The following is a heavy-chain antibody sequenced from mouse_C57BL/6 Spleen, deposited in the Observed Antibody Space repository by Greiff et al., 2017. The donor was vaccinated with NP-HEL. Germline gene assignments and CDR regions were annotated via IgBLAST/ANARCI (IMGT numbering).Heavy chain of an antibody. J-gene: IGHJ4*01. V-gene: IGHV5-17*01. D-gene: IGHD1-1*01. CDR2: ISSGSSTI. CDR1: GFTFSDYG. Sequence: EVKLVESGGGLVKPGGSLKLSCAASGFTFSDYGMHWVRQAPEKGLEWVAYISSGSSTIYYADTVKGRFTISRDNAKNTLFLQMTSLRSEDTAMYYCARRDYYGSSYHDAMDYWGQGTSVTVSS. CDR3: ARRDYYGSSYHDAMDY.